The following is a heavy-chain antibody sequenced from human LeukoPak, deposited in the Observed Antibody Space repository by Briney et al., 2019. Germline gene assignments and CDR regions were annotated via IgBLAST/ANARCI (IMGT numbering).Heavy chain of an antibody. Sequence: PGGSLRLSCAASGFTFSSYGMHWVRQAPGKGLEWVAVISYDGSNKYYADSVKGRFTISRDNSKNTLYLQMNSLRAEDTAVHYCAKTSGYYDSSGYNVWGQGTLVTVSS. CDR3: AKTSGYYDSSGYNV. J-gene: IGHJ4*02. D-gene: IGHD3-22*01. CDR2: ISYDGSNK. CDR1: GFTFSSYG. V-gene: IGHV3-30*18.